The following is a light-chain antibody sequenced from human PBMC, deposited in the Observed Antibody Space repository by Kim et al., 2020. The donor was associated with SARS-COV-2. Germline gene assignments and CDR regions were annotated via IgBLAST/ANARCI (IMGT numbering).Light chain of an antibody. CDR1: SGHSSYA. CDR3: QTWGTGIRV. CDR2: VNSDGSH. J-gene: IGLJ3*02. V-gene: IGLV4-69*01. Sequence: ASVKLTCTLNSGHSSYAIAWHQQQPEKGPRYLMKVNSDGSHSKGDGIPDRFSGPSSGAERYLTISSLQSEDEADYYCQTWGTGIRVFGGGTKVTVL.